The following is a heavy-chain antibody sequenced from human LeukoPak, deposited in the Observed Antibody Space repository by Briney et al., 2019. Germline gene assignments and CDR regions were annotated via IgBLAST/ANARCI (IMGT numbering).Heavy chain of an antibody. CDR2: IVVGSGNT. CDR1: GFTFTSSA. V-gene: IGHV1-58*02. D-gene: IGHD2-8*01. J-gene: IGHJ4*02. CDR3: AANLKGYCANGVCGFDY. Sequence: TSVEVSCKASGFTFTSSAMQWVRQARGQRLEWIGWIVVGSGNTNYAQKFQERVTITRDMSTSTAYMELSSLRSEDTAVYYCAANLKGYCANGVCGFDYWSQGTLVTVSS.